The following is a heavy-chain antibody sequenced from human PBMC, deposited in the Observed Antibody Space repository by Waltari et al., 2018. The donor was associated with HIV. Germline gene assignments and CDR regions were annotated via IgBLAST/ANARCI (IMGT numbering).Heavy chain of an antibody. CDR1: GYTFTGYY. CDR2: INPNSGGT. J-gene: IGHJ6*02. V-gene: IGHV1-2*02. Sequence: QVQLVQSGAEVKKPGASVKVSCKASGYTFTGYYMHWVRPAPGQGLGWMGWINPNSGGTNYAQKFQCRVTKTRDTSISTAYMELSRLRSDDTAVYYCASRGYSGYDEVVYGMDVWGQGTTVTVSS. D-gene: IGHD5-12*01. CDR3: ASRGYSGYDEVVYGMDV.